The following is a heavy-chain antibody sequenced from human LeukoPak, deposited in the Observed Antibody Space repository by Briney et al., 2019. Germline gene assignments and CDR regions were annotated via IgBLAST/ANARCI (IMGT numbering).Heavy chain of an antibody. D-gene: IGHD3-10*01. V-gene: IGHV3-30*03. Sequence: GRSLRLSCAASGLTFNSYGMHWVRQAPGKGLEWVAVISYDGSNKYYADSVKGRITISRDNSKDTLYLQMDSLRAEATAVYSCATDRGSGTYYSLFDSWGQGPLVTVSS. CDR2: ISYDGSNK. CDR3: ATDRGSGTYYSLFDS. J-gene: IGHJ4*02. CDR1: GLTFNSYG.